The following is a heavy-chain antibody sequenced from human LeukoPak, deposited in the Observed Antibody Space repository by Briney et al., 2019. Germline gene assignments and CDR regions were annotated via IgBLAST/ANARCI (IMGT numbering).Heavy chain of an antibody. V-gene: IGHV3-74*01. Sequence: PGGSLRLSCAASGFTFSSYWMHWVRQAPGNGLVWVSRIKSDGSSTSYADSVKGRFTISRDNAKNTLYLQMNSLRAEDTAVYYCARGSLFDPWGQGTLVTVSS. J-gene: IGHJ5*02. CDR2: IKSDGSST. CDR3: ARGSLFDP. D-gene: IGHD1-26*01. CDR1: GFTFSSYW.